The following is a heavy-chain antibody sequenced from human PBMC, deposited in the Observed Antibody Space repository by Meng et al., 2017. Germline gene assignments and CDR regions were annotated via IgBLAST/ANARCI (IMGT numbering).Heavy chain of an antibody. Sequence: GGSLRLSCAASGFTFSSYWMHWVRQAPGKGLVWVSRINRDGSSTSYADSVKGRFTISRDNAKNTLYLQMNSLRAEDTALYYCARSEPYYYYGMDVWGQGTTVTGAS. J-gene: IGHJ6*02. V-gene: IGHV3-74*01. CDR2: INRDGSST. CDR1: GFTFSSYW. CDR3: ARSEPYYYYGMDV.